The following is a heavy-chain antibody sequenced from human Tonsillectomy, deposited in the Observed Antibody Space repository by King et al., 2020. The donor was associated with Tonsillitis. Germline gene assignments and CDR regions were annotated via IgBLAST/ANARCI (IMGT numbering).Heavy chain of an antibody. CDR2: IRGRGNSGGT. Sequence: VQLVESGGGLVHPGGSLRLSCAPSGFTFTNFAMSWVRQAPGKGLQWVSAIRGRGNSGGTYSSDPVKGRFTISRDNSKNMVYLQMNSLRAEDTAVYYCARLPGTTGYRYFEYWGQGTLVTVSS. CDR1: GFTFTNFA. V-gene: IGHV3-23*04. D-gene: IGHD1-1*01. J-gene: IGHJ4*02. CDR3: ARLPGTTGYRYFEY.